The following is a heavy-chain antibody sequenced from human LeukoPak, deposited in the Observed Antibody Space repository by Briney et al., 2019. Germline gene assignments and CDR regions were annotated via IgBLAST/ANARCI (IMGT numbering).Heavy chain of an antibody. CDR3: ARDLVVISQYYFDY. CDR2: IYYSGST. V-gene: IGHV4-59*01. J-gene: IGHJ4*02. Sequence: PSETPSLTCTVSGGPISSYYWSWIRQPPGKGLEWIGYIYYSGSTNYNPSLKSRVTISVDTSKSQFSLKLSSVTAADTAVYYCARDLVVISQYYFDYWGQGTLVTVSS. CDR1: GGPISSYY. D-gene: IGHD3-22*01.